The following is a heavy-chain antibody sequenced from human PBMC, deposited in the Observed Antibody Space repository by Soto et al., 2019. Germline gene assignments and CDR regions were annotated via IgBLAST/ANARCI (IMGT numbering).Heavy chain of an antibody. CDR2: IYYSGST. CDR3: ARGLSTTVTKQHYLTALNNWFDP. D-gene: IGHD4-4*01. J-gene: IGHJ5*02. CDR1: GGSISSGGYY. Sequence: PSETLSLTCTFSGGSISSGGYYWSWIRQHPGKGLEWIGYIYYSGSTNYNPSLKSRVTISVDTSKNQFSLKLSSVTAADTAVYYCARGLSTTVTKQHYLTALNNWFDPWGQGTLVTVSS. V-gene: IGHV4-61*08.